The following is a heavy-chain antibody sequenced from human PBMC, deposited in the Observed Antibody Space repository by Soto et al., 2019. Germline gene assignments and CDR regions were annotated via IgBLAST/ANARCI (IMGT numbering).Heavy chain of an antibody. CDR2: INHSGST. Sequence: QVQLQQWGAGLLKPSETLSLTCAVYGGSFSGYYWSWIRQPPGKGLEWIGEINHSGSTNYNPSLKSRVPISVDTSKNQCSLKLSSVTAADTAVYYCARERRYCSGGSCYSAHQYNWFDPWGQGTLVTVSS. D-gene: IGHD2-15*01. V-gene: IGHV4-34*01. J-gene: IGHJ5*02. CDR3: ARERRYCSGGSCYSAHQYNWFDP. CDR1: GGSFSGYY.